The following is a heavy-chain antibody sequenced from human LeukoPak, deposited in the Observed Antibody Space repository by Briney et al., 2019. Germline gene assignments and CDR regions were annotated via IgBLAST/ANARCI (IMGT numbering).Heavy chain of an antibody. Sequence: SEALSLTCAVYGGSFSGYYWSWIRQPPGQGLEWIGEISYSGIINYNPSLKSRVSISVDKSKNQFSLKVSSVTAGDTAVYYFARGRKYVVKIINWGQGTLVTVSS. J-gene: IGHJ4*02. V-gene: IGHV4-34*01. CDR2: ISYSGII. CDR3: ARGRKYVVKIIN. CDR1: GGSFSGYY. D-gene: IGHD3-22*01.